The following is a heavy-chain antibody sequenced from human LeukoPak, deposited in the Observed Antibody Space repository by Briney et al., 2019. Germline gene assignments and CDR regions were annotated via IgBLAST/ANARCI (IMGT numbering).Heavy chain of an antibody. CDR2: VIPILGTT. V-gene: IGHV1-69*05. Sequence: SVKVSCKASGSTFSRSAISWVRQAPGQGLQWMGGVIPILGTTNYAQRFQDRVSITTDDSTSTSYMEFRSLRSVDTAVYYCARDDGSATMGYDSWGQGTLVTVSS. CDR3: ARDDGSATMGYDS. D-gene: IGHD1-26*01. CDR1: GSTFSRSA. J-gene: IGHJ4*02.